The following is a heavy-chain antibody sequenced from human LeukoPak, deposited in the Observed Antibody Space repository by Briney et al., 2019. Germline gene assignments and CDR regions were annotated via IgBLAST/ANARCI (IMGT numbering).Heavy chain of an antibody. J-gene: IGHJ4*02. D-gene: IGHD2-21*01. Sequence: GGSLRLSCVASGFSFSKYGMHWVRQAPGKGLQGLAIIWYDGHNKYYADSVKGRFTISRDNSKNTLFLEMNDLKAEDTAVYYCAREWGLIAVAGGPGYWGQGTLVTVSS. CDR2: IWYDGHNK. CDR1: GFSFSKYG. CDR3: AREWGLIAVAGGPGY. V-gene: IGHV3-33*01.